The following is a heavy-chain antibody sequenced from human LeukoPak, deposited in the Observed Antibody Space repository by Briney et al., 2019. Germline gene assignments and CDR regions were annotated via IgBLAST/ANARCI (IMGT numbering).Heavy chain of an antibody. Sequence: SVKVSCKASGGTFSSYAISWVRQAPGQGLEWMGRIIPILSIANYAQKFQGRVTITADKSTSTAYMELSSLRSEDTAVYYCARAATDYDFWSGYYREAYYFDYWGQGTLVTVSS. CDR1: GGTFSSYA. J-gene: IGHJ4*02. CDR2: IIPILSIA. D-gene: IGHD3-3*01. V-gene: IGHV1-69*04. CDR3: ARAATDYDFWSGYYREAYYFDY.